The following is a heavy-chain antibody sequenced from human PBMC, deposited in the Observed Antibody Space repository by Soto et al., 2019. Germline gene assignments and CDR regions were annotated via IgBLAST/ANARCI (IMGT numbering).Heavy chain of an antibody. V-gene: IGHV3-74*01. CDR1: GFTFRSFW. Sequence: HPGGSLRLSCAASGFTFRSFWMHWVRQAPGKGPLWVSRVSSDGTSTSYADSVKGRFTISRDNAKNTLYLQMNSLRAEDTAVYYCAKDHLEYYYDSSGSSVTHWGQGTQVTVYS. J-gene: IGHJ4*02. D-gene: IGHD3-22*01. CDR2: VSSDGTST. CDR3: AKDHLEYYYDSSGSSVTH.